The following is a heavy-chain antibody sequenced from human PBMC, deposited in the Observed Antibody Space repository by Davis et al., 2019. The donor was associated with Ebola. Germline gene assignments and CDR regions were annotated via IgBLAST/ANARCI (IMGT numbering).Heavy chain of an antibody. CDR1: GFTFSSYW. CDR3: AKDQGDSSSSSIYYYYGMDV. Sequence: GGSLRLSCAASGFTFSSYWMSWVRQAPGKGLEWVANIKQDGSEKYYVDSVQGRFTISRDNSKNTLYLQMNSLRAEDTAVYYCAKDQGDSSSSSIYYYYGMDVWGQGTTVTVSS. V-gene: IGHV3-7*01. CDR2: IKQDGSEK. D-gene: IGHD6-6*01. J-gene: IGHJ6*02.